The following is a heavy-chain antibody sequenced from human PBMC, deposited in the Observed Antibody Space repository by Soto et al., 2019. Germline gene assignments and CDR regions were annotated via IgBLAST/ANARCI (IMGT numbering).Heavy chain of an antibody. Sequence: QVQLQESGPGLVKPSQTLSLTCTVSGGSISSGDYYWSWIRQPPGKGLEWIGYIYYSGSTYYNPSLKSRVTISVDTSKNQFSLKLSSVTAADTAVYYCVRWKTYYDILTGYYKGPFDYWGQGTLVTVSS. V-gene: IGHV4-30-4*01. CDR3: VRWKTYYDILTGYYKGPFDY. J-gene: IGHJ4*02. D-gene: IGHD3-9*01. CDR2: IYYSGST. CDR1: GGSISSGDYY.